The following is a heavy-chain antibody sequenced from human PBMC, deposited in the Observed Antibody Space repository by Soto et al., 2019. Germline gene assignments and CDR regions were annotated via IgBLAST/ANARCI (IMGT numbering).Heavy chain of an antibody. CDR2: IWYDGSNK. CDR1: GFTFSSYG. J-gene: IGHJ6*02. V-gene: IGHV3-33*01. D-gene: IGHD5-12*01. Sequence: PVGSLRLSCAASGFTFSSYGMHWVRQAPGKGLEWVAVIWYDGSNKYYADSVKGRFTISRDNSKNTLYLQMNSLRAEDTAVYYCARDKGKRWLQSGGMDVWGQGTTVTVSS. CDR3: ARDKGKRWLQSGGMDV.